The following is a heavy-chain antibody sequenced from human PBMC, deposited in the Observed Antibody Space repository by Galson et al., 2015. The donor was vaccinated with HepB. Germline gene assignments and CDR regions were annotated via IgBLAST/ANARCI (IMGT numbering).Heavy chain of an antibody. CDR3: TREGYYDFWSGYRGGFDY. CDR2: IRSKAYGGTT. D-gene: IGHD3-3*01. CDR1: GFTFGDYA. V-gene: IGHV3-49*03. J-gene: IGHJ4*02. Sequence: SLRLSCTASGFTFGDYAMSWFRQAPGKGLEWVGFIRSKAYGGTTEYAASVKGRFTISRDDSKSIAYLQMNSLKTEDTAVYYCTREGYYDFWSGYRGGFDYWGQGTLVTVSS.